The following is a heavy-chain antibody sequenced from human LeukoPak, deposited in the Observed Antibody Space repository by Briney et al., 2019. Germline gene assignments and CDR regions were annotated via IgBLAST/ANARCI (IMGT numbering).Heavy chain of an antibody. D-gene: IGHD2-21*02. J-gene: IGHJ4*02. CDR3: AIRLGVAVVTTNFES. Sequence: GGSLRLSCAASGFTFNTYGMTWVRQAPGKGLEWVSAICLSGRDTYYADSVKGRFTISRDNSKNTVYLQMNSLRAEDRAMYYGAIRLGVAVVTTNFESWGPGTLV. CDR1: GFTFNTYG. CDR2: ICLSGRDT. V-gene: IGHV3-23*01.